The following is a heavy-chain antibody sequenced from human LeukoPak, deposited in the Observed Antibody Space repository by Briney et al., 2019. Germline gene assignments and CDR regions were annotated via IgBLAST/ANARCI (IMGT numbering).Heavy chain of an antibody. CDR1: GGSFSGYY. Sequence: PSETLSLTCAVYGGSFSGYYWSWIRQPPGKGLEWIGEINHSGSTNYNPSLKSRVTISVDTSKNQFSLQLNSVTPEDTAVYYCARGYNWFDPWGQGTLVTVSS. J-gene: IGHJ5*02. V-gene: IGHV4-34*01. CDR2: INHSGST. CDR3: ARGYNWFDP.